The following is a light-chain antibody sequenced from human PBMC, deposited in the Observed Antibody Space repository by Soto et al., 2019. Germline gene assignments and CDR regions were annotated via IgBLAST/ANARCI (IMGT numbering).Light chain of an antibody. J-gene: IGKJ4*01. Sequence: DIQMTQSPSTLSASVGDRVTITCRASQGISNWLAWYQQRPGKAPKLLIYDASNLESGVPSRFSGSGSGTAFPGTDSSLQPDDFATYDGQQYDSLPLTFGGGTKVEI. CDR3: QQYDSLPLT. CDR1: QGISNW. CDR2: DAS. V-gene: IGKV1-5*01.